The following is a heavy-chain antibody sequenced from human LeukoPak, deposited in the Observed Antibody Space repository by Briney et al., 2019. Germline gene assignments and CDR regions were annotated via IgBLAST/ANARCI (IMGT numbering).Heavy chain of an antibody. CDR3: ASKGTFCSSTSCARDAFDI. CDR2: ISAYNGNT. CDR1: GYTFTSYG. D-gene: IGHD2-2*01. Sequence: ASVKVSCKASGYTFTSYGISWVRQAPGQGLEWMGWISAYNGNTNYAQKLQGRVTMTTDTSTSTAYMELRNLRSDDTAVYYCASKGTFCSSTSCARDAFDIWGQGTMVTVSS. J-gene: IGHJ3*02. V-gene: IGHV1-18*01.